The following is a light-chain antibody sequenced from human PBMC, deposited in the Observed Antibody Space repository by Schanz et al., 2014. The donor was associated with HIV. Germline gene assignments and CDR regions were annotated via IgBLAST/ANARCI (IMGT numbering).Light chain of an antibody. CDR2: NNN. Sequence: QSVLTQPPSASGTPGQGVTISCSGSNYNIGSNFVYWYQQLPGTAPKLLIYNNNIRPSGVPDRFSGSKSGTSASLAISGLRSEDEADYYCAAWDVNLNGPVFGGGTKLTVL. CDR3: AAWDVNLNGPV. CDR1: NYNIGSNF. V-gene: IGLV1-47*02. J-gene: IGLJ2*01.